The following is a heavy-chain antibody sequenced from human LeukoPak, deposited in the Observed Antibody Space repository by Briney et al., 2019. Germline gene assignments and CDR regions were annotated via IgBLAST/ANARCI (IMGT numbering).Heavy chain of an antibody. V-gene: IGHV4-61*02. CDR3: ARDVLAAPGTFDY. D-gene: IGHD6-13*01. J-gene: IGHJ4*02. CDR2: IYPSGST. Sequence: SETLSLTCSVSGDSISSGSFYWGWIRQPAGRGLEWIGRIYPSGSTNYNPSLKSRVTISLDTSKNQFSLKLSSVTAADTAVYYCARDVLAAPGTFDYWGQGALVTVSS. CDR1: GDSISSGSFY.